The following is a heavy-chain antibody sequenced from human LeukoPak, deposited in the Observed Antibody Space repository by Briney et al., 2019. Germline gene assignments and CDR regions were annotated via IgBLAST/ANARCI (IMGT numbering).Heavy chain of an antibody. J-gene: IGHJ6*03. CDR1: GFAFTNYV. D-gene: IGHD3-3*01. Sequence: GGSLRLSCAASGFAFTNYVMNWVRQAPGKGLGWVSRISGSGGSTYYAASVRGRFTISRDRSKNTVFLQMSSLRAEDTAAYYCEKGPNSDFWSGYSHYMDVWGKGTTAVVSS. CDR2: ISGSGGST. CDR3: EKGPNSDFWSGYSHYMDV. V-gene: IGHV3-23*01.